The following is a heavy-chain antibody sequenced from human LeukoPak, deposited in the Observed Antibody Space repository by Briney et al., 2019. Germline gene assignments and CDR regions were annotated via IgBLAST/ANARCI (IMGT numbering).Heavy chain of an antibody. V-gene: IGHV3-30*18. J-gene: IGHJ3*02. CDR3: AKVGWGSGYFGNDAFDI. CDR2: ISYDGSNK. Sequence: GRSLRLSCAASGFTFSSYGMHWVRQAPGKGLEWVAVISYDGSNKHYADSVKGRFTISRDNSKNTLYLQMNSLRAEDTAVYYCAKVGWGSGYFGNDAFDIWGQGTMVTVSS. CDR1: GFTFSSYG. D-gene: IGHD3-22*01.